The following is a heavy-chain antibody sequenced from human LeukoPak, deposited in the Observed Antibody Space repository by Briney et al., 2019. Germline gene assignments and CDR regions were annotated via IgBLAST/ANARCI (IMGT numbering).Heavy chain of an antibody. D-gene: IGHD6-19*01. CDR3: ARHGYGSVGNWFDP. CDR1: GDSISSSRSY. J-gene: IGHJ5*02. CDR2: IYYSGST. Sequence: PSETLSLTCTVSGDSISSSRSYWGWIRQPPGKGLEWIGSIYYSGSTYYNPSLKSRVTISVDTSKNQFSLRLSSVAATDTAVYYCARHGYGSVGNWFDPWGQGILVTVSS. V-gene: IGHV4-39*01.